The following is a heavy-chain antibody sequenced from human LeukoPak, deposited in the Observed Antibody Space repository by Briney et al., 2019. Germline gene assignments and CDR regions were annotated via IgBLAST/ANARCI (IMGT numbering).Heavy chain of an antibody. CDR3: AKGRYSSSLYYFYY. D-gene: IGHD6-13*01. Sequence: PGGSLRLSCSSSGFTFSSYGRHCLRQAPGKGLEWVAVISYDGSNKYYANSVKGRFTISRDNSKNTLYLQMNSLRAEDTAVYYRAKGRYSSSLYYFYYWGQGTLVTVSS. CDR2: ISYDGSNK. CDR1: GFTFSSYG. J-gene: IGHJ4*02. V-gene: IGHV3-30*18.